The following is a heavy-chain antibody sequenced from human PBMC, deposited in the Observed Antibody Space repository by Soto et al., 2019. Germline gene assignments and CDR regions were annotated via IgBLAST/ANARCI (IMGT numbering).Heavy chain of an antibody. Sequence: EVQLVESGGGLVQPGGSLRLSCAASGVTVSSNYMSWVRQAPGKGLEWVSVIYSGGSTYYADSVKGRFTISRDNSKNKLYLQMNSLRGEDTAVYYWARHGYNYGGGYFDYWGQGTLVTVSS. J-gene: IGHJ4*02. CDR1: GVTVSSNY. CDR3: ARHGYNYGGGYFDY. CDR2: IYSGGST. V-gene: IGHV3-66*04. D-gene: IGHD5-18*01.